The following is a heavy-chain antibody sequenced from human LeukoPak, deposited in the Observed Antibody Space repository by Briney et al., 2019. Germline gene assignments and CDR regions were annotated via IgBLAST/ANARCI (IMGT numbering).Heavy chain of an antibody. CDR3: ARGVVAAPRTFDY. CDR2: IYYSGST. D-gene: IGHD2-15*01. Sequence: PSETLSLTCTVSGGSISRSRDYWGWIRQPPGKGLEWIGSIYYSGSTYYNPSLKSRVTISVDTSKNQFSLRLSSVTAADTALYYCARGVVAAPRTFDYWGQGTLVTVSS. J-gene: IGHJ4*02. V-gene: IGHV4-39*07. CDR1: GGSISRSRDY.